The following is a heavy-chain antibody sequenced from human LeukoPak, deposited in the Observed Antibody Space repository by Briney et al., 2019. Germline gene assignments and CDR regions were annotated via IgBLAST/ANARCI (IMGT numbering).Heavy chain of an antibody. Sequence: SETLSVTCIVSGGSFTASSYYWGWIRQPPGKGLEWIGSIYYSGSTYYNPSLKSRVTISVDTSKNQFSLNLSSVTAADTAVYFCARDEGSSYPFDYWGQGTLVTVSS. CDR1: GGSFTASSYY. D-gene: IGHD2-2*01. V-gene: IGHV4-39*07. CDR3: ARDEGSSYPFDY. CDR2: IYYSGST. J-gene: IGHJ4*02.